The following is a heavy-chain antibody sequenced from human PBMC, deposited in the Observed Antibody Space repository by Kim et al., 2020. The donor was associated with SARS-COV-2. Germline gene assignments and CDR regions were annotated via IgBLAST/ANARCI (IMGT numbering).Heavy chain of an antibody. CDR1: GFTFSSYG. CDR3: ARDRHDYGGILYGMDV. Sequence: GGSLRLSCAASGFTFSSYGMHWVRQAPGKGLEWVAVIWYDGSNKYYADSVKGRFTISRDNSKNTLYLQMNSLRAEDTAVYYCARDRHDYGGILYGMDVWGQGTTVTVSS. CDR2: IWYDGSNK. D-gene: IGHD4-17*01. V-gene: IGHV3-33*01. J-gene: IGHJ6*02.